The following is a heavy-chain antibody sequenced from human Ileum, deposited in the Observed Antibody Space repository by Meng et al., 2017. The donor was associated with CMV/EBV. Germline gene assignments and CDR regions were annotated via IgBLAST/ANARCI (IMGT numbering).Heavy chain of an antibody. CDR1: GDSFSSGSHC. CDR2: IDYSGGT. V-gene: IGHV4-39*07. J-gene: IGHJ4*02. Sequence: CTVSGDSFSSGSHCWGWIRQAPGRELEWVGSIDYSGGTHYNPPLKSRITVSINTSKNQFSLRLTSVTAADAALYCCMSDANGGLVAEYWGQGTLVTVSS. D-gene: IGHD2-15*01. CDR3: MSDANGGLVAEY.